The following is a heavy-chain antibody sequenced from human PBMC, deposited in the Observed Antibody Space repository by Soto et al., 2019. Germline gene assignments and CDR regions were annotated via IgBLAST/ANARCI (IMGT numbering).Heavy chain of an antibody. Sequence: SETLSLTCTVSGGSISSYYWIWIRQPAGKGLEWIGRIYTSGSTNYNPSLKSRVTMSVDTSKNQFSLKLSSVTAADTAVYYCARGQALYDSSGYYYYYYGMDVWGQGTTVTV. J-gene: IGHJ6*02. CDR3: ARGQALYDSSGYYYYYYGMDV. V-gene: IGHV4-4*07. CDR1: GGSISSYY. D-gene: IGHD3-22*01. CDR2: IYTSGST.